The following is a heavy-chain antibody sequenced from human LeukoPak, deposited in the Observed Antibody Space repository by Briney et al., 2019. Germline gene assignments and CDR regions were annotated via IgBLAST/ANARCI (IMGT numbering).Heavy chain of an antibody. CDR2: MNPNSGNT. CDR1: GFSFTSYG. V-gene: IGHV1-8*02. J-gene: IGHJ6*02. D-gene: IGHD1-26*01. Sequence: ASVTVSCEASGFSFTSYGINWVRQATGQGLEWMGWMNPNSGNTGYAQKFQGRVTMTRNTSISTAYMELSSLRSEDTAVYYCARFPAQWELLRPYYYYGMDVWGQGTTVTVSS. CDR3: ARFPAQWELLRPYYYYGMDV.